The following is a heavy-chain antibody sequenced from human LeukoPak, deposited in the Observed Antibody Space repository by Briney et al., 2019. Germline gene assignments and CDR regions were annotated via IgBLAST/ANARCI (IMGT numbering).Heavy chain of an antibody. D-gene: IGHD6-13*01. CDR2: IDWDDDK. CDR1: GFSLSTSGMC. Sequence: SGPTLVNPTQTLTLTCTFSGFSLSTSGMCVSWIRQPPGKALEWLARIDWDDDKYYSTSLKTRLTISKDTSKNQVVLTVTNMDPVDTATYYCARIQTAAGTGYFDYWGQGTLVTVSS. CDR3: ARIQTAAGTGYFDY. J-gene: IGHJ4*02. V-gene: IGHV2-70*11.